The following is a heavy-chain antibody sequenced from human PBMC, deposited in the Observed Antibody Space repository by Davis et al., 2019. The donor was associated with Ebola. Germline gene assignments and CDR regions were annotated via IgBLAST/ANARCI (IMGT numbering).Heavy chain of an antibody. CDR2: ISDTISVT. J-gene: IGHJ5*02. CDR3: VRDYYASGSYGWFDP. Sequence: GGSLRLSCAASGFIFRSYVMSWVRQAPGKGLEWVSHISDTISVTRYADSVKGRFTISRDNIKNLVFLQMNSLRAEDTAVYYCVRDYYASGSYGWFDPWGQGTLVTVSS. CDR1: GFIFRSYV. V-gene: IGHV3-21*06. D-gene: IGHD3-10*01.